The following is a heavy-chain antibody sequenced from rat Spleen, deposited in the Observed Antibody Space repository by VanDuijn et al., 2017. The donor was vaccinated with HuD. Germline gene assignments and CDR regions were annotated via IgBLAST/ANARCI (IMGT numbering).Heavy chain of an antibody. CDR3: ARAGYLRDWYFDF. CDR2: ISPSGGST. Sequence: EVQLVESGGGLVQPGRSLKLSCAASGFTFSDYGVAWVRQAPTKGLEWVASISPSGGSTYYRDSVKGRFTISRDNVKNTLYVQMDSLRSEDTATYYCARAGYLRDWYFDFWGPGTMVTVSS. D-gene: IGHD2-2*01. J-gene: IGHJ1*01. V-gene: IGHV5S13*01. CDR1: GFTFSDYG.